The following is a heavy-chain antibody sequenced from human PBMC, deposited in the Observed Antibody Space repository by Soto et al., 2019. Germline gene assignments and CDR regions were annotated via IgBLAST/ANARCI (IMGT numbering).Heavy chain of an antibody. Sequence: QVQLQESGPGLVKPSQTLSLTCTVSGGSMSSGGYYWSWIRQHPGKGLEWIGHIYDSGTAYYSPSLESRVTISVDTSKNQFSLKLSSVTAADTAVYYCASYCGGDCSGYWGQGTLVTVSS. CDR2: IYDSGTA. J-gene: IGHJ4*02. CDR3: ASYCGGDCSGY. V-gene: IGHV4-31*03. D-gene: IGHD2-21*02. CDR1: GGSMSSGGYY.